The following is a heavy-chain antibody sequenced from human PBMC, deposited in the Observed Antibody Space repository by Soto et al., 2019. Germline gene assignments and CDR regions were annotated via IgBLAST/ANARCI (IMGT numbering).Heavy chain of an antibody. CDR2: INPNSGGT. J-gene: IGHJ6*02. Sequence: ASVKVSCKASGYTFTGYYMHWVRQAPGQGLEWMGWINPNSGGTNYAQRFQGRVTMTRDTSISTAYVELSRLRSDDTAVYYCARGLRGVQWVLTYYYGMDVWGQGTTVTV. V-gene: IGHV1-2*02. CDR1: GYTFTGYY. CDR3: ARGLRGVQWVLTYYYGMDV. D-gene: IGHD1-26*01.